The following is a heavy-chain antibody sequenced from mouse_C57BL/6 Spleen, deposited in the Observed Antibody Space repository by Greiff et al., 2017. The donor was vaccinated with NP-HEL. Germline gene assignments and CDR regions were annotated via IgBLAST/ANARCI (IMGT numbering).Heavy chain of an antibody. CDR1: GYTFTDYY. J-gene: IGHJ1*03. CDR3: ARMRSKTYGSPWYFDV. Sequence: EVQLQQSGPELVKPGASVKISCKASGYTFTDYYMNWVKQSHGKSLEWIGDINPNNGGTSYNQKFKGKATLTVDKSSSTAYMELRSLTSEDSAVYYCARMRSKTYGSPWYFDVWGTGTTVTVSS. CDR2: INPNNGGT. V-gene: IGHV1-26*01. D-gene: IGHD1-1*01.